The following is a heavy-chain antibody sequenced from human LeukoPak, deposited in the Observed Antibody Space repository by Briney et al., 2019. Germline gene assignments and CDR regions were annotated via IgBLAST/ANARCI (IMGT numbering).Heavy chain of an antibody. J-gene: IGHJ4*02. V-gene: IGHV4-4*02. Sequence: PSESLSLTSGVSGVAICGTNWWSWVRQPPRQGLEWIVEISLTGETNNNPSLNGRVTMSLDESRNQISLDLTSVTAADTAIYYCSRESGAFCPFGYWGQGTLVIVPP. CDR2: ISLTGET. D-gene: IGHD1-26*01. CDR3: SRESGAFCPFGY. CDR1: GVAICGTNW.